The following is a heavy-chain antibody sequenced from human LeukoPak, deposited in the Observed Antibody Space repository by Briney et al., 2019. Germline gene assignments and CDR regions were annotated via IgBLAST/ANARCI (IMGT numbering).Heavy chain of an antibody. D-gene: IGHD6-6*01. J-gene: IGHJ4*02. CDR2: ISYDGSNK. V-gene: IGHV3-30-3*01. Sequence: GGSLRLPCAASGFTFSSYAMHWVRQAPGKGLEWVAVISYDGSNKYYADSVKGRFTISRDNSKNTLYLQMNSLRAEDTAVYYCARANSSFTDYWGQGTLVTVSS. CDR1: GFTFSSYA. CDR3: ARANSSFTDY.